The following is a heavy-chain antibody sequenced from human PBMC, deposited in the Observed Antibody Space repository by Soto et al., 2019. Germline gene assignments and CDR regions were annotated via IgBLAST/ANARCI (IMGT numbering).Heavy chain of an antibody. V-gene: IGHV1-18*01. CDR1: GYTFTSYC. CDR3: ASGAEYYDILTGYYNGYFDY. D-gene: IGHD3-9*01. J-gene: IGHJ4*02. CDR2: ISAYNGNT. Sequence: ASVNVSCKSSGYTFTSYCISWVRQAPGQGLECMGWISAYNGNTNYAQKLQGRVTMTTDTSTSTAYMELRSLRSDDTAVYYCASGAEYYDILTGYYNGYFDYWGQGTLVTVSS.